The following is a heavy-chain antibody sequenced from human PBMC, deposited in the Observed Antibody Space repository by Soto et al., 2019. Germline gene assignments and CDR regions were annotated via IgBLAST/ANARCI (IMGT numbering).Heavy chain of an antibody. CDR2: IYYSGST. Sequence: SETLSLTCTVSGGSISNYYWTWIRQPPGKGLEWIGYIYYSGSTNYNPSLKSRVTISVDTSKSQFSLKLSSVTAADTAVYYCARAAMGGSSWPFDYWGQGTLVTVSS. V-gene: IGHV4-59*12. J-gene: IGHJ4*02. D-gene: IGHD6-13*01. CDR1: GGSISNYY. CDR3: ARAAMGGSSWPFDY.